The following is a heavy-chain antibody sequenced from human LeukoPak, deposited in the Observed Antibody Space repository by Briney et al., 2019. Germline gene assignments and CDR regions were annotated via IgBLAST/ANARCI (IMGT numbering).Heavy chain of an antibody. J-gene: IGHJ4*02. Sequence: SVKVSCKASGGTFSSYAISWVRQAPGQGLEWMGGIIPIFGTANYAQKFQGRVTITADESTSTAYMELSSLSSEDTAVYYCASHVDTAMANDYWGQGTLVTVSS. D-gene: IGHD5-18*01. CDR3: ASHVDTAMANDY. CDR1: GGTFSSYA. V-gene: IGHV1-69*13. CDR2: IIPIFGTA.